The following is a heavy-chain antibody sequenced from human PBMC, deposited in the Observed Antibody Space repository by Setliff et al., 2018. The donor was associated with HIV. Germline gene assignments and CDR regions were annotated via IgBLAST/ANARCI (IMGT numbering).Heavy chain of an antibody. CDR1: GASFSGYY. CDR2: IYHSGST. CDR3: ARVSSTYWYSIFRNYYYYMDV. J-gene: IGHJ6*03. D-gene: IGHD2-8*02. Sequence: KPSETLSLTCAVYGASFSGYYWGWIRQPPGKGLEWIGSIYHSGSTYYNPSLKSRVTISVDTSKNQFSLKLSSVTAADTAVYYCARVSSTYWYSIFRNYYYYMDVWGKGTTVTVSS. V-gene: IGHV4-34*01.